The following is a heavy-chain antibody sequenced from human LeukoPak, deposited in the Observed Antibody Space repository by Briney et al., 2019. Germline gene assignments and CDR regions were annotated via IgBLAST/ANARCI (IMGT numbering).Heavy chain of an antibody. CDR1: GFTFSNYA. CDR3: ARDHGYTYSKDRFDY. V-gene: IGHV3-30*04. Sequence: GRSLRLSCAASGFTFSNYAMHWVRQAPGKWLEWLAIVSYDGTNKYSADSVKGRFTISRDNSKNMVFLQVNSLRAEDTAVYYCARDHGYTYSKDRFDYWGQGTLVTVSS. D-gene: IGHD5-18*01. J-gene: IGHJ4*02. CDR2: VSYDGTNK.